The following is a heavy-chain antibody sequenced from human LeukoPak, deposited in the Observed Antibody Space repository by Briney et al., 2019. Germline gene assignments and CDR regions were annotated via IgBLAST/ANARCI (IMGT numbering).Heavy chain of an antibody. Sequence: SQTLSLTCTVSGGSISSGGYYWSWIRQPPGKGLEWIGEINHSGSTNYNPSLKSRVTISVDTSKNQFSLKLSSVTAADTAVYYCARGGYSYAFYYYYGMDVWGQGTTVTVSS. J-gene: IGHJ6*02. CDR3: ARGGYSYAFYYYYGMDV. V-gene: IGHV4-30-2*01. CDR1: GGSISSGGYY. CDR2: INHSGST. D-gene: IGHD5-18*01.